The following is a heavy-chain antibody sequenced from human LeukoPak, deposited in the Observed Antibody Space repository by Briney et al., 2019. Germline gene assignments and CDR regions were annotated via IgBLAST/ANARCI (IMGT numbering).Heavy chain of an antibody. V-gene: IGHV4-59*08. J-gene: IGHJ3*02. CDR2: MKYGGSP. D-gene: IGHD4-17*01. CDR1: GGSMSSYY. Sequence: PSETLSLTCTVAGGSMSSYYWSWIRQPPGKGLEWLGYMKYGGSPNYNPSLKSRVTISVDTSKNQFSLKRTFVTAARTAVYYCARHDLRGGAFDIWGQGIMVSVSS. CDR3: ARHDLRGGAFDI.